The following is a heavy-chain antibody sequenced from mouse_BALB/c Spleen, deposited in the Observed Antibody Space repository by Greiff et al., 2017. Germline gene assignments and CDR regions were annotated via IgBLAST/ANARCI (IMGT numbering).Heavy chain of an antibody. J-gene: IGHJ2*01. CDR1: GFTFTDHY. V-gene: IGHV7-3*02. D-gene: IGHD1-1*01. CDR3: ARAINYGSRGLYFDY. Sequence: DVHLVESGGGLVQPGGSLRLSCATSGFTFTDHYMSWVRQPPGQALEWLGFIRNKANGYTTEYSASVKGLFTISRDNSPSILYLQMNTLRAEDSATYYCARAINYGSRGLYFDYWGQGTTLTVSS. CDR2: IRNKANGYTT.